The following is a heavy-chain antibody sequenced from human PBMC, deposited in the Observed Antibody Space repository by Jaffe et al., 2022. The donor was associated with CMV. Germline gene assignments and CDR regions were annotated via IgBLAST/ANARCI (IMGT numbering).Heavy chain of an antibody. Sequence: QVQLVESGGGVVQPGRSLRLSCAASGFTFENYAMHWVRQVPGKGLEWVAVIWYDGSNEYYADSVKGRFTISRDNSKNKVFLQMSSLRVEDMAVYYCARGPGSKYLKGEVLFYYYMDVWGEGTTVTVSS. J-gene: IGHJ6*03. V-gene: IGHV3-33*08. CDR2: IWYDGSNE. CDR1: GFTFENYA. CDR3: ARGPGSKYLKGEVLFYYYMDV. D-gene: IGHD2-2*01.